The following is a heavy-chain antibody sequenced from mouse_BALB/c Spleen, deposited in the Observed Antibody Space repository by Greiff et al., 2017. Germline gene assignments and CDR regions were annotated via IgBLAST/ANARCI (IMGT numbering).Heavy chain of an antibody. CDR3: TRNPLAYYTYYFDY. J-gene: IGHJ2*01. CDR1: GYSFTGYN. D-gene: IGHD2-10*01. Sequence: VQLQQSGPELEKPGASVKISCKASGYSFTGYNMNWVKQSNGKSLEWIGNIDPYYGGTSYNQKFKDKATLTVDKSSSTAYMQLSSPTSEDSAVYYCTRNPLAYYTYYFDYWGQGTTLTVSS. V-gene: IGHV1-39*01. CDR2: IDPYYGGT.